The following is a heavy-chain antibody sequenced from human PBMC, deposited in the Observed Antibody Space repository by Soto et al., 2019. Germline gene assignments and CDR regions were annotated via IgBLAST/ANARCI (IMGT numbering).Heavy chain of an antibody. Sequence: SETLSLTCTVSGGSISSGGYYWSWIRQHPGKGLEWIGYIYYSGSTYYNPSLKSRVTISVDTSKNQFSLKLSSVTAADTAVYYCARVRGDIVVVPAAIAYFDYWGQGTLGTVSS. J-gene: IGHJ4*02. V-gene: IGHV4-31*03. CDR1: GGSISSGGYY. CDR2: IYYSGST. D-gene: IGHD2-2*02. CDR3: ARVRGDIVVVPAAIAYFDY.